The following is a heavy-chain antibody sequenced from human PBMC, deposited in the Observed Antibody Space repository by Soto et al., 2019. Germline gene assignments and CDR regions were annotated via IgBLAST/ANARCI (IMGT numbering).Heavy chain of an antibody. J-gene: IGHJ4*02. CDR1: GYTFTSYY. V-gene: IGHV1-46*01. CDR3: ARDSSSDYYFDY. D-gene: IGHD6-6*01. Sequence: ASVKVSCKASGYTFTSYYMHWVRQAPGQGLEWMGIINPSGGSTSYAQKLQGRVTMTTDTSTSTAYMELRSLRSDDTAVYYCARDSSSDYYFDYWGQGTLVTVSS. CDR2: INPSGGST.